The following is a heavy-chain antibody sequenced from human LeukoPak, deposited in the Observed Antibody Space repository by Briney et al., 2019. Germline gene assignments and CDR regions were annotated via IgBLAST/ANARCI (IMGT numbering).Heavy chain of an antibody. Sequence: GGSLRLSCAASGFTFSNYVMSWVRQAPGKGLEWVSSISSSSSYIYYADSVKGRFTISRDNANNSLYLQMNSLRAEDTALYYCARAEGYGAIDYWGQGTLVTVSS. J-gene: IGHJ4*02. CDR1: GFTFSNYV. D-gene: IGHD5-12*01. V-gene: IGHV3-21*01. CDR2: ISSSSSYI. CDR3: ARAEGYGAIDY.